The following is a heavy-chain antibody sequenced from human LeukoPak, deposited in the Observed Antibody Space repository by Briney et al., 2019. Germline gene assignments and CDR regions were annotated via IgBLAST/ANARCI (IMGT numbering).Heavy chain of an antibody. Sequence: PSETLSLTCAVYGGSFSGYYWSWIRQPPGKGLEWIGEINHSGSTNYNPSLKSRVTISVDTSKNQFSLKLSSVTAADTAVYYCARGPSLYYYGSGSYYKGISYWGQGTLVTVSS. CDR2: INHSGST. CDR1: GGSFSGYY. CDR3: ARGPSLYYYGSGSYYKGISY. V-gene: IGHV4-34*01. D-gene: IGHD3-10*01. J-gene: IGHJ4*02.